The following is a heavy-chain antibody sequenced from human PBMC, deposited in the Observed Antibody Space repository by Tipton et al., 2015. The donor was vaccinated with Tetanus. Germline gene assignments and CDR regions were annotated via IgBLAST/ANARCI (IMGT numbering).Heavy chain of an antibody. CDR2: IYYSETT. CDR1: GGSISSGDYY. J-gene: IGHJ4*02. D-gene: IGHD3-10*01. CDR3: ARVFTRGYSYGTTFDY. Sequence: TLSLTCTVSGGSISSGDYYWSWIRQPPGKGLEWIGYIYYSETTYYNPSLKSRVTISVDTSNNQFSLKVTSVTAADTAVYYCARVFTRGYSYGTTFDYWGQGTRVTVSS. V-gene: IGHV4-30-4*01.